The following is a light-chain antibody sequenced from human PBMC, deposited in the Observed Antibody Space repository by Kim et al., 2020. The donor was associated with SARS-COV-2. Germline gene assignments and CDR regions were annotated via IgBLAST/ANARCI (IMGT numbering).Light chain of an antibody. CDR1: RLGNNY. CDR2: QDT. V-gene: IGLV3-1*01. CDR3: QAWDSTTTV. Sequence: SYELTQPPSVSVSPGQTASITCSGDRLGNNYVCWYQQKPGQSPVVVIYQDTQRPSGIPERFSGSNSGNTATLTISGTQAMDEADYYCQAWDSTTTVFGGGTQLTVL. J-gene: IGLJ2*01.